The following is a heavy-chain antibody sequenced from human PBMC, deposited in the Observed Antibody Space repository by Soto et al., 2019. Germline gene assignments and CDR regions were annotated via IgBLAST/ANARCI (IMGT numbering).Heavy chain of an antibody. CDR1: GFSLSTSGVG. V-gene: IGHV2-5*01. CDR3: AHGDPAYYDSSGYYRGTYFQH. Sequence: QITLKESGPTLVKPTQTLTLTCTFSGFSLSTSGVGVGWIRQPPGKALEWLALIYWNDDKRYSPSLKSRLTITKDTSKNQVVLTMTNMDPVDTATYYFAHGDPAYYDSSGYYRGTYFQHWGQGTLVTVSS. J-gene: IGHJ1*01. CDR2: IYWNDDK. D-gene: IGHD3-22*01.